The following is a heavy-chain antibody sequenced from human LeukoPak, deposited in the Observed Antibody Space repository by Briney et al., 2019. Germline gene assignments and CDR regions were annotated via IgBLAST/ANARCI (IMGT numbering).Heavy chain of an antibody. Sequence: GGSLRLSCAASGFTFGDYYMSWIRQAPGKGLEWVSYISSSGNSISYADSVKGRFTISRDNAKNSLFLQMNSLRAEDTAVYYCAKDERLRLGELSFDYWGQGTLVTVSS. D-gene: IGHD3-16*02. CDR1: GFTFGDYY. CDR2: ISSSGNSI. CDR3: AKDERLRLGELSFDY. V-gene: IGHV3-11*04. J-gene: IGHJ4*02.